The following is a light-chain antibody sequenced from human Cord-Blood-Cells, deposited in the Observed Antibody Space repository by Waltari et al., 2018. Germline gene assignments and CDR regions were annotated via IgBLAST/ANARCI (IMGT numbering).Light chain of an antibody. J-gene: IGKJ2*01. CDR2: AAS. V-gene: IGKV1-39*01. CDR1: QSISSY. CDR3: QQSYSTPYT. Sequence: DIQMIQSPSSLSASVGDRVTITCRASQSISSYLNWYQQKPGKAHKLLIYAASSLQSGVPSRFSGSGSGTDFTLTISSLQPEDFATYYCQQSYSTPYTFGQGTKLEIK.